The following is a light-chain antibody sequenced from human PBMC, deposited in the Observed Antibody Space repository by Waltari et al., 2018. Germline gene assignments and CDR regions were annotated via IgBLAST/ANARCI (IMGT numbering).Light chain of an antibody. CDR3: SSYTSSSTWV. V-gene: IGLV2-18*02. CDR1: NSDGAIFGR. CDR2: EVS. Sequence: QSALTQPPSVSGSPGQSVIISCTGPNSDGAIFGRFPWYQQSPGTAPRLLIYEVSNRPSGVPDRFSGSKSGNTASLTISGLQAEDEADYYCSSYTSSSTWVFGGGTKLTVL. J-gene: IGLJ2*01.